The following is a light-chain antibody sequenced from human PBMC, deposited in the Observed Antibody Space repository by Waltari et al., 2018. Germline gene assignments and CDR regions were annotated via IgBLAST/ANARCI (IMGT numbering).Light chain of an antibody. CDR1: SSDVVNYNF. Sequence: QSALTQPRPVSGSPGLSVTIPCLGSSSDVVNYNFFSWFQNHPGKAPKLLIFDVTKRPSGVPDRFSASKSGNTASLTISGLQSEDEADYYCCSYAGSYSWLFGGGTKVTVL. CDR3: CSYAGSYSWL. J-gene: IGLJ3*02. V-gene: IGLV2-11*01. CDR2: DVT.